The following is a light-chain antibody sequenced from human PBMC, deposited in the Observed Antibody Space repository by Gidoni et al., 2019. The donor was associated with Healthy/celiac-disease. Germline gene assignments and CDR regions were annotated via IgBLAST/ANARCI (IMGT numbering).Light chain of an antibody. CDR1: QRISSY. V-gene: IGKV1-39*01. CDR3: QQSYSTPRT. CDR2: AAA. J-gene: IGKJ1*01. Sequence: DIQITQSPSSLSASIIDRVTITCLASQRISSYLNWYQQKPGKAPKLLIYAAATLQSGVPSRFSGTVSGTDFTLTISSLRPEDFATYYCQQSYSTPRTFGQXTKVEIK.